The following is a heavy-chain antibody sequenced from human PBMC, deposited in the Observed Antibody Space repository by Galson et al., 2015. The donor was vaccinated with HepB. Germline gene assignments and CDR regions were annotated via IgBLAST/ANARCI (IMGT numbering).Heavy chain of an antibody. Sequence: ETLSLTCTVSGGSISSYYWSWIRQPPGKGLEWIGYIYYSGSTNYNPSLKSRVTISVDTSKNQFSLKLSSVTAADTAVYYCARGQRWFGELLDFDYWGQGTLVTVSS. D-gene: IGHD3-10*01. V-gene: IGHV4-59*01. CDR1: GGSISSYY. J-gene: IGHJ4*02. CDR2: IYYSGST. CDR3: ARGQRWFGELLDFDY.